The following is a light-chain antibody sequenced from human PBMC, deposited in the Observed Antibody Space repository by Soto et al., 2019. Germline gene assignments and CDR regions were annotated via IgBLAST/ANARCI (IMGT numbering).Light chain of an antibody. Sequence: EIVLTQSPGTLSLSPGEGATLSCRASQSVSSNYLAWYQQRPGQAPRLLIFGASSRATDISDRFSGSGSGTDFTLTISRLEPEDVAVYYCQQYYSTPLTFGGGTKVEIK. V-gene: IGKV3-20*01. CDR1: QSVSSNY. CDR3: QQYYSTPLT. CDR2: GAS. J-gene: IGKJ4*01.